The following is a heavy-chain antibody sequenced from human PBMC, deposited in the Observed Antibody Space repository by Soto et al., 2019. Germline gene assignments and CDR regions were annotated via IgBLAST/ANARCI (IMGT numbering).Heavy chain of an antibody. D-gene: IGHD6-13*01. Sequence: QVQLVESGGGVVQPGRSLRLSCAASGFTFSSYGMHWVRQAPGKGLEWVAVISYDGSNKYYADSVKGRFTISRDNSKNTLYLQMNSLRAEDTAVYYCAKDQSSSWYGSGNWFDPWGQGTQVTVSS. V-gene: IGHV3-30*18. CDR1: GFTFSSYG. CDR3: AKDQSSSWYGSGNWFDP. J-gene: IGHJ5*02. CDR2: ISYDGSNK.